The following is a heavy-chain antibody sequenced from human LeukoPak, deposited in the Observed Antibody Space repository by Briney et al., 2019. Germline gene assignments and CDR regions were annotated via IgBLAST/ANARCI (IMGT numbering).Heavy chain of an antibody. D-gene: IGHD6-19*01. Sequence: SETLSLTCTVSGGSISSYYWSWIRQPPGKGLEWIGYIYYSGSTNYNPSLKSRVTISVDTSKNQFSLKLSPVTAADTAVYYCARLVRSGWYPDYWGQGTLVTVSS. V-gene: IGHV4-59*08. CDR3: ARLVRSGWYPDY. CDR1: GGSISSYY. CDR2: IYYSGST. J-gene: IGHJ4*02.